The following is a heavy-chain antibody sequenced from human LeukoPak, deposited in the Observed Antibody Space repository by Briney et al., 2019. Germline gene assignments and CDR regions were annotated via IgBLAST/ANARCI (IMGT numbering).Heavy chain of an antibody. J-gene: IGHJ4*02. CDR2: ISYDGSNK. D-gene: IGHD3-10*01. V-gene: IGHV3-30*18. CDR1: GFTFSSYG. CDR3: AKGRVFELWFEEASPYYFDY. Sequence: PGGSLRLSCAASGFTFSSYGMHWVRQAPGKGLEWVAVISYDGSNKYYADSVKGRFTISRDISKNTLYLQMNSLRAEDTAVYYCAKGRVFELWFEEASPYYFDYWGQGTLVTVSS.